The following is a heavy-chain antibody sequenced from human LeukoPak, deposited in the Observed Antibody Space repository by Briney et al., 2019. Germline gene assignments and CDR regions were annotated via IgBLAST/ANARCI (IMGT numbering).Heavy chain of an antibody. CDR1: GDSISSGDYY. D-gene: IGHD3-22*01. V-gene: IGHV4-61*02. J-gene: IGHJ3*02. CDR2: ISSSGST. Sequence: PSQTLSLTCTVSGDSISSGDYYWSWIRQPAGKGLEWVGRISSSGSTNYNPSLKSRVTISVDTSKNQFSLKLSSVTAADTAVYFCARGPYSYDSSGAFDIWGQGTMVTVSS. CDR3: ARGPYSYDSSGAFDI.